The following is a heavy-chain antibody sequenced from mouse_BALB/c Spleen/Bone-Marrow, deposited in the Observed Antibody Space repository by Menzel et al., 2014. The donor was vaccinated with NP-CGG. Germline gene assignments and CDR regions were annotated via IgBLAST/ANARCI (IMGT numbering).Heavy chain of an antibody. Sequence: VQLKQSGPELVKPGASVKISCKASGYSFTGYFMNWVMQSHGKSLEWIGRINPYNGDTFYNQKFKGKATLTVDKSSSTAHMELRSLASEDSAVYYCARSGDYDGIAYWGQGTLVTVSA. J-gene: IGHJ3*01. D-gene: IGHD2-4*01. CDR2: INPYNGDT. V-gene: IGHV1-20*02. CDR1: GYSFTGYF. CDR3: ARSGDYDGIAY.